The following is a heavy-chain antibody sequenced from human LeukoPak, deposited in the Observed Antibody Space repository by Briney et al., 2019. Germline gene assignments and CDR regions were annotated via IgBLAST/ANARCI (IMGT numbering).Heavy chain of an antibody. D-gene: IGHD3-16*01. Sequence: GGSLRLSCAASGFTFSDYYMSWIRQAPGKGLEWVSYISSSGSTIYYADSVKGRFTISRDNAKNSLYLQMNSLRAEDTALYYCARDRAMGDAFDIWGQGTKVTVSS. CDR1: GFTFSDYY. CDR3: ARDRAMGDAFDI. J-gene: IGHJ3*02. V-gene: IGHV3-11*01. CDR2: ISSSGSTI.